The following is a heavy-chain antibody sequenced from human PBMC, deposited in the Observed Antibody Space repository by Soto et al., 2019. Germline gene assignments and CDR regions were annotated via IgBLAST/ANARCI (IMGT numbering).Heavy chain of an antibody. CDR3: ARGLARYFDL. J-gene: IGHJ2*01. CDR1: GFTFSSYS. CDR2: ISSSSSTI. Sequence: EVQLVESGGGLVQPGGSLRLSCAASGFTFSSYSMNWVRQAPGKGLEWVSYISSSSSTIYYADSVKGRFTISRDNANNSLYLQMNGLRAEDTAVYYCARGLARYFDLWCRGTLVTVSS. D-gene: IGHD3-16*01. V-gene: IGHV3-48*01.